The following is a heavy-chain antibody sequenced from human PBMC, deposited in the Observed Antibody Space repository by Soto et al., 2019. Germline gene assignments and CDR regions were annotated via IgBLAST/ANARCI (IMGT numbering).Heavy chain of an antibody. CDR2: IGGSGGST. CDR1: GFTFSSYA. J-gene: IGHJ4*02. Sequence: XXSLRLSFAASGFTFSSYAMGWVPQAPGKGLEWVSTIGGSGGSTYYADSVKGRLTISRDNAKNSLYMQMNSLRAEDTAVYYCARDQPGYSYGYGLGYWGQGTLVTVSS. CDR3: ARDQPGYSYGYGLGY. V-gene: IGHV3-23*01. D-gene: IGHD5-18*01.